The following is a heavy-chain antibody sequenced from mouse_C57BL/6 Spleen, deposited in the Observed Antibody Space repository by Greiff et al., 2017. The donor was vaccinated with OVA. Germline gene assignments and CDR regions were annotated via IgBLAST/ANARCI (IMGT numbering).Heavy chain of an antibody. CDR1: GYTFTSYW. V-gene: IGHV1-72*01. J-gene: IGHJ1*03. Sequence: QVQLQQPGAELVKPGASVKLSCKASGYTFTSYWMHWVKQRPGRGLEWIGRIDPNSGGTKYNEKFKSKATLTVDKPSSTAYMQRSSLTSEDSAVYYCAREDMTTVHFDVWGTGTTVTVSS. CDR2: IDPNSGGT. D-gene: IGHD1-1*01. CDR3: AREDMTTVHFDV.